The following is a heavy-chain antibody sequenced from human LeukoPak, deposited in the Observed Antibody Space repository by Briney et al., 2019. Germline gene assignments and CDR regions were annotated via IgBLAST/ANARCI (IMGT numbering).Heavy chain of an antibody. CDR2: IYYSGST. CDR3: ARPGSRDCSSTSSYVLSGGFDY. CDR1: GGSISSGGYY. Sequence: PSETLSLTCTVSGGSISSGGYYWSWIRQHPGKGLEWIVYIYYSGSTYYNPSLKSRVPISVDTSKNQFSLKLSSLTAADTAVYYCARPGSRDCSSTSSYVLSGGFDYWGQGTLVTVSS. D-gene: IGHD2-2*01. J-gene: IGHJ4*02. V-gene: IGHV4-31*03.